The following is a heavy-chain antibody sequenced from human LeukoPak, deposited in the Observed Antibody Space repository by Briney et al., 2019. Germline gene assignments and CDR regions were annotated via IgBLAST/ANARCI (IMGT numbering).Heavy chain of an antibody. J-gene: IGHJ6*02. D-gene: IGHD3-10*01. CDR2: VYYRVGST. CDR1: GGSPSGVF. CDR3: ARTSRHFYGSGTNLTPWPAGMDG. Sequence: SQRLSPTCTLSGGSPSGVFSGWIWQPPGGKLEWVGSVYYRVGSTKYNPSLKSRVTISVDTSKSQFSLNLNSATAADTAVYYCARTSRHFYGSGTNLTPWPAGMDGWGQGTTVTVSS. V-gene: IGHV4-59*01.